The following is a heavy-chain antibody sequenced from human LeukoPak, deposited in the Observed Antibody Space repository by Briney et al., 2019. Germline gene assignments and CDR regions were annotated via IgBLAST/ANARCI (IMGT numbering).Heavy chain of an antibody. Sequence: PGGSLRLSCAASGFTFSSYAMSWVRQAPGKGLEWVSAISGSGGSTYYADSVKGRFTISRDNSKNTLYLQMNSLRAEDTAVYYCAKEDNDFWSGYYTPGLYYWGQGTLVTVSS. CDR2: ISGSGGST. CDR1: GFTFSSYA. CDR3: AKEDNDFWSGYYTPGLYY. D-gene: IGHD3-3*01. V-gene: IGHV3-23*01. J-gene: IGHJ4*02.